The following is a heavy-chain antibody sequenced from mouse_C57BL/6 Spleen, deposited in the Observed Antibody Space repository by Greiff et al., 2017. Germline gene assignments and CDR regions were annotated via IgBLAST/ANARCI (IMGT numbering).Heavy chain of an antibody. D-gene: IGHD2-1*01. J-gene: IGHJ2*01. Sequence: QVQLKQPGAELVRPGSSVKLSCKASGYTFTSYWMHWVKQRPIQGLEWIGNIDPSDSETHYNQKFKDKATLTVDKSSSTAYMQLSSLTSEDSAVYYCARSYYGNSYYFDYWGQGTTLTVSS. CDR1: GYTFTSYW. CDR3: ARSYYGNSYYFDY. V-gene: IGHV1-52*01. CDR2: IDPSDSET.